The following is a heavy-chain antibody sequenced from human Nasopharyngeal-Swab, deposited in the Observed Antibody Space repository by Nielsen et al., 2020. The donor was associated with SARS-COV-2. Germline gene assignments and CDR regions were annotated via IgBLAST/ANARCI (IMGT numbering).Heavy chain of an antibody. CDR1: GYTFTSYG. J-gene: IGHJ6*03. Sequence: ASVKVSCKASGYTFTSYGISWVRQAPGQGLEWMGWISAYNGNTNYAQKLQGRVTMTRDTSTSTVYMELSNLRSEDTAVYYCARDPTLTYYDILTGYRTPDYYMDVWGKGTTVTVSS. CDR2: ISAYNGNT. V-gene: IGHV1-18*01. D-gene: IGHD3-9*01. CDR3: ARDPTLTYYDILTGYRTPDYYMDV.